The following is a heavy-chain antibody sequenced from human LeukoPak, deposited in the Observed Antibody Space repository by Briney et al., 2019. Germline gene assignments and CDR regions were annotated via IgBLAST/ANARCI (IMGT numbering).Heavy chain of an antibody. J-gene: IGHJ2*01. CDR1: GDSISPFS. CDR3: ARAFASSGWFFPL. D-gene: IGHD6-19*01. Sequence: SETLSLTCFVSGDSISPFSWSWMRQPPGKGLECIGYLYNSGSTNYNPSLKSRVTLSIDTSKNPFSLKLTPVTAADPAVYYCARAFASSGWFFPLWGRGTLVTVSS. CDR2: LYNSGST. V-gene: IGHV4-59*01.